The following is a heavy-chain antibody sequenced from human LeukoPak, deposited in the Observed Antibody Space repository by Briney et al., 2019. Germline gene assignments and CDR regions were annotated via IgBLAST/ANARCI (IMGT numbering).Heavy chain of an antibody. D-gene: IGHD3-10*01. CDR1: GYTFTGYY. CDR2: INPNSGGT. CDR3: ARDRITMVRGVIGSRVWFDP. Sequence: ASVKVSCKASGYTFTGYYMHWVRQAPGQGLEWMGWINPNSGGTNYAQEFQGRVTMTRDTSISTAYMELSGLRSDDTAVYYCARDRITMVRGVIGSRVWFDPWGQGTLVTVSS. J-gene: IGHJ5*02. V-gene: IGHV1-2*02.